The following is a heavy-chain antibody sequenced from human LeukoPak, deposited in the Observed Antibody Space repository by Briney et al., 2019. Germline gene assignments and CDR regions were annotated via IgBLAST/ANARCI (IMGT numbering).Heavy chain of an antibody. CDR3: AKLLIAVADFDY. CDR2: IWYDGSNK. D-gene: IGHD6-19*01. CDR1: GFTFSSYG. V-gene: IGHV3-30*02. Sequence: GGSLRLSCAASGFTFSSYGMPWVRQAPGKGLEWVAVIWYDGSNKYYADSVKGRFTISRDNSKNTLYLQMNSLRAEDTAVYYCAKLLIAVADFDYWGQGTLVTVSS. J-gene: IGHJ4*02.